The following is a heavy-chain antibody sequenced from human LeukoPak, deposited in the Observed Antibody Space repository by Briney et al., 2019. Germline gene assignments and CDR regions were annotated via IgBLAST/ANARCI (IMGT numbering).Heavy chain of an antibody. CDR3: AKEASSWSRFDY. V-gene: IGHV3-30*02. CDR2: IRYDGSNK. CDR1: GVTFSSYG. D-gene: IGHD6-13*01. Sequence: GGSLRLCCAASGVTFSSYGMHWVRQAPGKGLEWVAFIRYDGSNKYYADSVKGRSTISRSNSKITLYPQMNSLRAEDTAVYYCAKEASSWSRFDYWGQRTLVTVAS. J-gene: IGHJ4*02.